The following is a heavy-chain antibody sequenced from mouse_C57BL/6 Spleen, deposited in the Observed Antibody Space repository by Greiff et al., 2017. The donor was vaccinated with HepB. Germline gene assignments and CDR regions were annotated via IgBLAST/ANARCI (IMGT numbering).Heavy chain of an antibody. Sequence: VQLVESGPGLVQPSQSLSITCTVSGFSLTSYGVHWVRQSPGKGLEWLGVIWRGGSTDYNAAFMSRLSITKDNSKNQVFFKMNSLQADDTAIYYCAKTLYGSSYAMDYWGQGTSVTVSS. CDR3: AKTLYGSSYAMDY. J-gene: IGHJ4*01. V-gene: IGHV2-5*01. CDR1: GFSLTSYG. D-gene: IGHD1-1*01. CDR2: IWRGGST.